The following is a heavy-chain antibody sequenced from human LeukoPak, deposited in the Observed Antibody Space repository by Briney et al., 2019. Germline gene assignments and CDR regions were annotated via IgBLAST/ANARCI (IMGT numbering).Heavy chain of an antibody. CDR1: GYTFTSYE. Sequence: GASVKVSCKASGYTFTSYEINWVRQATGHGLEWMGWMNPDSGDTAYAQKFQGRISMTRSTSITTAYMELSSQRSEDTAVYYCARGLGSYDSSELTWPMISFWGQGTQVTVSS. CDR2: MNPDSGDT. CDR3: ARGLGSYDSSELTWPMISF. V-gene: IGHV1-8*01. D-gene: IGHD3-22*01. J-gene: IGHJ4*02.